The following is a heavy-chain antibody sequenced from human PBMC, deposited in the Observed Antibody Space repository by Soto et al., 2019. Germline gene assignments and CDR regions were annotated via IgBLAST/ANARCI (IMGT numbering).Heavy chain of an antibody. D-gene: IGHD6-13*01. Sequence: PGGSLRLSCTASGFTFGDYAMSWFRQAPGKGLEWVGFIRSKAYGGTTEYAASVKGRFTISRDDSKSIAYLQMNSLKTEDTAVYYCTTRGYSSSCYRPQYIDYWGQGTLVTVSS. CDR1: GFTFGDYA. CDR2: IRSKAYGGTT. V-gene: IGHV3-49*03. J-gene: IGHJ4*02. CDR3: TTRGYSSSCYRPQYIDY.